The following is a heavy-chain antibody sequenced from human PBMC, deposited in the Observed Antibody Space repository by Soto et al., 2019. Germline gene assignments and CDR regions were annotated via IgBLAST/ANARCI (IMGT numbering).Heavy chain of an antibody. Sequence: SVKVSCKASGGTFSSYAISWVRQAPGQGLEWMGGIIPIFGTANYAQKFRGRVTITADESTSTAYMELSSLRSEDTAVYYCARGRIVVVVAASRYYYYGMDVWGQGTTVTVSS. D-gene: IGHD2-15*01. CDR3: ARGRIVVVVAASRYYYYGMDV. CDR2: IIPIFGTA. J-gene: IGHJ6*02. V-gene: IGHV1-69*13. CDR1: GGTFSSYA.